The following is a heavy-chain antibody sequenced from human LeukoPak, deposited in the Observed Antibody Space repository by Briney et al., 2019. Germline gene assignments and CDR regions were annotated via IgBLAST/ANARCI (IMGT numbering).Heavy chain of an antibody. CDR2: IYTHNGDT. V-gene: IGHV1-3*04. D-gene: IGHD2-15*01. CDR1: GYTFTSYG. CDR3: GRGGSSGVDY. Sequence: GASVKVSCKASGYTFTSYGISWVRQAPGQRLEWMGYIYTHNGDTKYSQKFQGRVTLTRDTSASTVYVELSSLTSEDTAVYYCGRGGSSGVDYWGQGTLVTVSS. J-gene: IGHJ4*02.